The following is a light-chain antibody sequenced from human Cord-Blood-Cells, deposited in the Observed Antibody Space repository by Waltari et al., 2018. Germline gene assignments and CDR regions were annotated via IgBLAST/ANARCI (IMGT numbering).Light chain of an antibody. J-gene: IGLJ2*01. Sequence: QSALTQPASVSGSPGPSITISCTGTSSDVGGYNYVSWYQQHPGKAPKLMIYDVSNRPSGVSNRFSGSKSCNTASLTISGLQAEDEADYYCSSYTSSSRVFGGGTKLTVL. V-gene: IGLV2-14*01. CDR2: DVS. CDR1: SSDVGGYNY. CDR3: SSYTSSSRV.